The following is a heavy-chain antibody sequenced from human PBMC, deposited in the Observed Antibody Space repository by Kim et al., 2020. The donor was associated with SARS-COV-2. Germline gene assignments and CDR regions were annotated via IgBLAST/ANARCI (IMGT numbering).Heavy chain of an antibody. CDR1: GFTFSSYW. CDR2: IKQDGSEK. V-gene: IGHV3-7*01. CDR3: ARVRPASYYDSVYFDY. J-gene: IGHJ4*02. Sequence: GGSLRLSCAASGFTFSSYWMSWVRQAPGKGLEWVANIKQDGSEKYYVDSVKGRFTISRDNAKNSLYLQMNSLRADDTAVYYCARVRPASYYDSVYFDYWGQGTLVTVSS. D-gene: IGHD3-22*01.